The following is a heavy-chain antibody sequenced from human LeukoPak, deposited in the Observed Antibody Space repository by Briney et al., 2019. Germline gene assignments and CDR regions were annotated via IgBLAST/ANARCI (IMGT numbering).Heavy chain of an antibody. CDR3: AKRNSSSWGGFDY. CDR1: GFTFSNYA. Sequence: GGSLRLSCAASGFTFSNYAMSWVRQAPGKGLEWISAISGSGGSTYYADSVKGRFTISRDNSKNTLYLQMNSLRAEDTAVYYCAKRNSSSWGGFDYWGQGTLVTVSS. CDR2: ISGSGGST. V-gene: IGHV3-23*01. D-gene: IGHD6-13*01. J-gene: IGHJ4*02.